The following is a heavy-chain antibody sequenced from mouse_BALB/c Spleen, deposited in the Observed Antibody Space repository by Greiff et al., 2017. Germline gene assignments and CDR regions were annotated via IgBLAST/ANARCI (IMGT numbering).Heavy chain of an antibody. Sequence: EVKVEESGGGLVKPGGSLKLSCAASGFTFSSYAMSWVRQTPEKRLEWVATISSGGSYTYYPDSVKGRFTISRDNAKNTLYLQMSSLRSEDTAMYYCARRYYYGSSSYYFDYWGQGTTLTVSS. CDR2: ISSGGSYT. D-gene: IGHD1-1*01. J-gene: IGHJ2*01. V-gene: IGHV5-9-3*01. CDR3: ARRYYYGSSSYYFDY. CDR1: GFTFSSYA.